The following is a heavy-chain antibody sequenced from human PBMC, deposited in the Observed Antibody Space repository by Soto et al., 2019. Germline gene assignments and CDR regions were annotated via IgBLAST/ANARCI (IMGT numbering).Heavy chain of an antibody. V-gene: IGHV4-30-2*01. Sequence: SETLSLTCAVSGGSISSGGYSWSWIRQPPGKGLEWIGYIYHSGSTYYNPSLKSRVTISVDRSKNQFSLKLSSVTAADTAVYYCARERYCISTSCYYNWFDPWGQGTLVTVSS. CDR2: IYHSGST. J-gene: IGHJ5*02. CDR1: GGSISSGGYS. D-gene: IGHD2-2*01. CDR3: ARERYCISTSCYYNWFDP.